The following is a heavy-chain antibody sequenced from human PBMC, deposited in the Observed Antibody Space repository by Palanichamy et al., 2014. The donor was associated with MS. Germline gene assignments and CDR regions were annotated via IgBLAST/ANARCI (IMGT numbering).Heavy chain of an antibody. D-gene: IGHD6-6*01. CDR1: GGTFSSYA. V-gene: IGHV1-69*01. CDR3: ARRKYSSSPGLPDY. CDR2: IIPIFGTA. J-gene: IGHJ4*02. Sequence: QVQLVQSGAEVKKPGSSVKVSCKASGGTFSSYAISWVRQAPGQGLEWMGGIIPIFGTANYAQKFQGRVTITADESTSTAYMEPSSLRSEDTAVYYCARRKYSSSPGLPDYWGQGTLVTVSS.